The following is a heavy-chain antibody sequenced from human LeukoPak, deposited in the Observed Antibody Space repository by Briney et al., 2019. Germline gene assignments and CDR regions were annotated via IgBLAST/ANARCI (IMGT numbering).Heavy chain of an antibody. CDR1: GGTFSSYA. Sequence: SVKVSCKASGGTFSSYAISWVRQAPGQGLEWMGGIIPIFGTANYAQKFQGRVTITTDESTSTAYMELSSLRSEDTAVYYCARDTIDSSSWFNWYDPWGQGTLVTVSS. V-gene: IGHV1-69*05. D-gene: IGHD6-13*01. CDR3: ARDTIDSSSWFNWYDP. J-gene: IGHJ5*02. CDR2: IIPIFGTA.